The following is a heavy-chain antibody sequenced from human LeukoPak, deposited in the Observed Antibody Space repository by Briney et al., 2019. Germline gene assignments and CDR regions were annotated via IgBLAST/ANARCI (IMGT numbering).Heavy chain of an antibody. CDR2: IYYSGST. Sequence: SETLSLTCTVSGGSISSYYWSWIRQPPGKGLEWIGYIYYSGSTNYNPSLKSRVTISVDTSKNQFSLKLSSVTAADTAVYYCAREAYYYGSGSPGGASYYFDYWGQGTLVTVSS. V-gene: IGHV4-59*01. J-gene: IGHJ4*02. CDR3: AREAYYYGSGSPGGASYYFDY. D-gene: IGHD3-10*01. CDR1: GGSISSYY.